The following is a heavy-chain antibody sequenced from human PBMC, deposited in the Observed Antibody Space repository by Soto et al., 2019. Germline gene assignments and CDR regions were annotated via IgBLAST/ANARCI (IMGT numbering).Heavy chain of an antibody. CDR1: GFTFTSYW. D-gene: IGHD6-13*01. Sequence: GGSLRLSCVASGFTFTSYWMSWVRQAPGKGLEWVANIKGDGSEKKYVDSVKGRFTISRDDAENSLYLQMNSLKAGDTAVYYCARGGIPPGYGLDVWGQGTTVTVSS. CDR3: ARGGIPPGYGLDV. V-gene: IGHV3-7*01. J-gene: IGHJ6*02. CDR2: IKGDGSEK.